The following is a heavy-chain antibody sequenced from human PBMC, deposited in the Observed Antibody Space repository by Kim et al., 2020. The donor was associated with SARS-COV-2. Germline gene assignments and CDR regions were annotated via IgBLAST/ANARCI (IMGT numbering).Heavy chain of an antibody. Sequence: GGSLRLSCAASGFTFSSYDIHWVRQAPGKGLEWVALVSHDGSERYYADSVKGRFTISRDNSEKTLYLQMNSLRHEDTAVYYCARVGPMIGGIIVNYYAMEVWGHGTTVTVSS. J-gene: IGHJ6*02. CDR1: GFTFSSYD. V-gene: IGHV3-30*03. CDR2: VSHDGSER. D-gene: IGHD3-10*01. CDR3: ARVGPMIGGIIVNYYAMEV.